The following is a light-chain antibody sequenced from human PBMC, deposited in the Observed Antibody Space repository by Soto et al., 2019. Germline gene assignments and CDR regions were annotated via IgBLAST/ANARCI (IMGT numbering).Light chain of an antibody. CDR2: GAS. Sequence: EIVFTQSPGTLSLSPGERATLSCRASQSVSSSYLAWYQQKPGQAPRLLIYGASSRATGIPDRFSGSGSGTYFTLTIRRLDPEDFAVYYWQQYGSSLWTFGQGTKVEIK. J-gene: IGKJ1*01. CDR1: QSVSSSY. CDR3: QQYGSSLWT. V-gene: IGKV3-20*01.